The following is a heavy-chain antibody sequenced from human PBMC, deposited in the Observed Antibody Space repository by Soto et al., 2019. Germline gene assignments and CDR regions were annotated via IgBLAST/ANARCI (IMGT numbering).Heavy chain of an antibody. D-gene: IGHD6-19*01. CDR3: AKATTNGGWFNPFDS. CDR2: LSGSGTST. V-gene: IGHV3-23*01. CDR1: GFSFVNYA. J-gene: IGHJ4*02. Sequence: GGSLRLSCAASGFSFVNYATNWVRQAPGKGLEWVSGLSGSGTSTYYADSVKGRFTISRDNSRDTLFLQMNSLTADDTAVYYCAKATTNGGWFNPFDSWGQGALVTVSS.